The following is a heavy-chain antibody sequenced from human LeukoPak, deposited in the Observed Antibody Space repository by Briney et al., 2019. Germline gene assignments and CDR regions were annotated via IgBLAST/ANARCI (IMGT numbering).Heavy chain of an antibody. CDR1: GGTFSNYA. J-gene: IGHJ6*03. CDR3: AIAPAATKHYYYYMDV. D-gene: IGHD2-2*01. Sequence: ASVKVSCKASGGTFSNYAISWVRQAPGQGLEWIGGIIPIFGTANNAQKFQGRVTITADESTTTAHMELDSLRFEDTAVYYCAIAPAATKHYYYYMDVWGKGTTVTIFS. V-gene: IGHV1-69*13. CDR2: IIPIFGTA.